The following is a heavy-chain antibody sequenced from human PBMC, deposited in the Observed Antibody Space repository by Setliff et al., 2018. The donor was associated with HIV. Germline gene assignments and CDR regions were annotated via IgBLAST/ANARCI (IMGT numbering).Heavy chain of an antibody. D-gene: IGHD2-21*02. CDR3: ARDRDWGRGLSDNWYWYFDL. J-gene: IGHJ2*01. CDR1: GYTFSNHA. V-gene: IGHV1-3*01. CDR2: VNGGNGNT. Sequence: ASVKVSCKASGYTFSNHAIQWVRQAPGQGLEWMGWVNGGNGNTKYSQKFQGRVTFTRDTSASTAYMELRSLKSEDTAVYYCARDRDWGRGLSDNWYWYFDLWGRGTLVTVSS.